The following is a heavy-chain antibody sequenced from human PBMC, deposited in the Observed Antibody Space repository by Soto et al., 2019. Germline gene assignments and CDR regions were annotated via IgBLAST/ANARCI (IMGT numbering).Heavy chain of an antibody. Sequence: QLQLQESGPGLVKPSETLSLTCAVSGASISGSYYYWAWLRQSPGKGPEWIGSVFYTGFTSYNPSLESRVSVSLDTSKIQFSLKLSAVTAADTAVYYCAPSQKGYNWIYFHHWGQGALVTVSS. V-gene: IGHV4-39*01. J-gene: IGHJ4*02. CDR1: GASISGSYYY. D-gene: IGHD1-20*01. CDR3: APSQKGYNWIYFHH. CDR2: VFYTGFT.